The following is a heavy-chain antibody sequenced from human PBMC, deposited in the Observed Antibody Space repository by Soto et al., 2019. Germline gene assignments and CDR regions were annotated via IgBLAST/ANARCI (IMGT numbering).Heavy chain of an antibody. CDR2: MNPNSGNT. Sequence: QVQLVQSGAEVKKPGASVKVSCKASGYTFTSYDINWVRQATGQGLEWMGWMNPNSGNTGYAQKSHGRVHMTRNTAISTAYMELSSLRSEDTAVYYCARRLWLPYGMDVWGQGTTVTVSS. V-gene: IGHV1-8*01. CDR1: GYTFTSYD. D-gene: IGHD5-18*01. CDR3: ARRLWLPYGMDV. J-gene: IGHJ6*02.